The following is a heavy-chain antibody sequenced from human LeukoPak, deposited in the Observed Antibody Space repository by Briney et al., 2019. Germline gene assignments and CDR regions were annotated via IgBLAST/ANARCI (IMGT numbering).Heavy chain of an antibody. D-gene: IGHD3-10*01. J-gene: IGHJ6*03. CDR3: AKTYGGYYYYMDV. Sequence: PGGSLRLSCAASGFTFSNYAMSWVRQAPGRGLEWVSDISGSGSSTYYADSVKGRFTISRDNSKNTLYLQMNSLRVEDTAVYYCAKTYGGYYYYMDVWGKGTTVTVSS. CDR2: ISGSGSST. V-gene: IGHV3-23*01. CDR1: GFTFSNYA.